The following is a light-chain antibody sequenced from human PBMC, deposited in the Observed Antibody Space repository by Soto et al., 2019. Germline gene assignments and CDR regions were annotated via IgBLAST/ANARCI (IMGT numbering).Light chain of an antibody. CDR2: WAS. CDR3: KQYYSSLVT. V-gene: IGKV4-1*01. J-gene: IGKJ4*01. Sequence: DIVMTQSPDSLAVSLGDRATINCKSSQSVLYSSNNKNYLAWYQQKPGQPPKLLIYWASTRESGVPDRCSGSGYGTDFTLTISSLQAEDVAVYYCKQYYSSLVTFGGGTKVEIK. CDR1: QSVLYSSNNKNY.